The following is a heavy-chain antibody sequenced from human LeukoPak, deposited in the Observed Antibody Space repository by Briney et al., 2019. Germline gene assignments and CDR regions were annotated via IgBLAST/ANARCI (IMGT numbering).Heavy chain of an antibody. Sequence: GGSLRLSCAASGFTFSSYEMNWVRQAPGKGLEWVSSISSSSSYIYYADSVKGRFTISRDNAKNSLYLQMNSLRAEDTAVYYCARSPEIYFMDVWGKGTTVTVSS. CDR1: GFTFSSYE. CDR3: ARSPEIYFMDV. V-gene: IGHV3-21*01. D-gene: IGHD5-24*01. CDR2: ISSSSSYI. J-gene: IGHJ6*03.